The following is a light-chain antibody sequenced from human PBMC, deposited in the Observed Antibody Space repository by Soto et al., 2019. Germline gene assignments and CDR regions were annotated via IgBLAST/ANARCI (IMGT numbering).Light chain of an antibody. J-gene: IGLJ3*02. Sequence: QSALTQPASVSGSPGQSITISCTGTSSDVGSYNYVSWYQQHPGKAPKLMIYEVSNRPSGVSNRFSGSKSGNTASLTISGLQAEDEADYYCSSYTSSSAWVFGGGTEVTVL. CDR3: SSYTSSSAWV. V-gene: IGLV2-14*01. CDR1: SSDVGSYNY. CDR2: EVS.